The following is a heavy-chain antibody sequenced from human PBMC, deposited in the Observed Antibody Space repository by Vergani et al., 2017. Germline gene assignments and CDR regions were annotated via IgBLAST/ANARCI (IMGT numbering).Heavy chain of an antibody. J-gene: IGHJ4*02. CDR3: ARRRNLPRKYFDY. Sequence: QVQLQESGPGLVKPSETLSLTCTVSGGSISSYYWRWIRQPPGKGLEWIGYIYYSGSTNYNPSLKSRVTISVDTSKNQFFLKLSSVTAADTAVYYCARRRNLPRKYFDYWGQGTLVTVSS. V-gene: IGHV4-59*08. D-gene: IGHD1-14*01. CDR2: IYYSGST. CDR1: GGSISSYY.